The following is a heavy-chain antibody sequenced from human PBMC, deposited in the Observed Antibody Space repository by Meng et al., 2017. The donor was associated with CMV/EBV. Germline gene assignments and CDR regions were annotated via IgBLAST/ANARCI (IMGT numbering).Heavy chain of an antibody. CDR1: GFDFNAYA. CDR2: ISYDGNYG. CDR3: AKVLAYCGGDCSYYYYYYGMDV. Sequence: LSLTCAASGFDFNAYAMQWVRQAPGKGLEWVAIISYDGNYGYYADSVKGRFTISRDNSKNTLYLQMNSLRAEDTAVYYCAKVLAYCGGDCSYYYYYYGMDVWGQGTTVTVSS. V-gene: IGHV3-30-3*01. D-gene: IGHD2-21*01. J-gene: IGHJ6*02.